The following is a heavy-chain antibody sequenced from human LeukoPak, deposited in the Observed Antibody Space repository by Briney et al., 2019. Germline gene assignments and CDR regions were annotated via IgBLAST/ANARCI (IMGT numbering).Heavy chain of an antibody. CDR3: ARDRPRSDSYYVFDY. CDR2: INSGGTTK. CDR1: GYSFSNHE. Sequence: GGSLRLSCEASGYSFSNHEMNWVRQAPGKGLEWPSYINSGGTTKYYADSVKGRFTISRDNAKNSLYLQMNSLRADDTAVYYCARDRPRSDSYYVFDYWGQGNLVIVSS. V-gene: IGHV3-48*03. D-gene: IGHD3-10*01. J-gene: IGHJ4*02.